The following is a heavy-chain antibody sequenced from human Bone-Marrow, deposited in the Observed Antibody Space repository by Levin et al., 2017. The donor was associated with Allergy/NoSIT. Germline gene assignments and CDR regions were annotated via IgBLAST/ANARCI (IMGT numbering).Heavy chain of an antibody. CDR1: GFTFSSYW. D-gene: IGHD3-22*01. CDR2: IKQDGSEK. J-gene: IGHJ4*02. CDR3: ARGFYDSSGYYLTYYFDY. V-gene: IGHV3-7*01. Sequence: LSLTCAASGFTFSSYWMSWVRQAPGKGLEWVANIKQDGSEKYYVDSVKGRFTISRDNAKNSLYLQMNSLRAEDTAVYYCARGFYDSSGYYLTYYFDYWGQGTLVTVSS.